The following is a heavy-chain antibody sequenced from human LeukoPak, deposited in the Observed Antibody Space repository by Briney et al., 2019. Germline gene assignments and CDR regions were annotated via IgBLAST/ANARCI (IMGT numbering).Heavy chain of an antibody. D-gene: IGHD6-19*01. Sequence: PGGSLRLSCAASGFTFSSYGMHWVRQAPGKGLEWVASISYDGSNKYYADSVKGRFTISRDNAKNSLYLQMNSLRAEDTALYYCARGIGGFAVAGTEDSFDPWGQGTLVTVSS. J-gene: IGHJ5*02. CDR1: GFTFSSYG. CDR3: ARGIGGFAVAGTEDSFDP. V-gene: IGHV3-30*03. CDR2: ISYDGSNK.